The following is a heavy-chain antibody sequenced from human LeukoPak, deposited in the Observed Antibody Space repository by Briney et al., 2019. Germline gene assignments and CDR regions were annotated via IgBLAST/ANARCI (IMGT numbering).Heavy chain of an antibody. D-gene: IGHD3-10*01. Sequence: PGGSLRLSCAASGFTFSDFYMSWIRHAPGKGLEWLSDISSSSTDTNYADSVKGRFTISRDNAKNSLFLQLNSLRAEDTAVYYCARKTYYYDSGSYSKSYYFDYWGQGTLVTISS. J-gene: IGHJ4*02. CDR1: GFTFSDFY. V-gene: IGHV3-11*06. CDR2: ISSSSTDT. CDR3: ARKTYYYDSGSYSKSYYFDY.